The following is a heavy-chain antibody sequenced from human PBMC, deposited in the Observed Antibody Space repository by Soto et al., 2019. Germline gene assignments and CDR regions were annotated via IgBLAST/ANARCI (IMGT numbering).Heavy chain of an antibody. Sequence: GSLRLSCAAFGLTVSGKRYVAWVRQAPGKGLEWVSALYDVDGSFYADSVKGRFTTSSDSSKTTVYLQLNGLRPDDTAVYYCASWHEREHAYDVWGHGTTVTCSS. D-gene: IGHD1-1*01. CDR1: GLTVSGKRY. CDR3: ASWHEREHAYDV. CDR2: LYDVDGS. V-gene: IGHV3-53*01. J-gene: IGHJ3*01.